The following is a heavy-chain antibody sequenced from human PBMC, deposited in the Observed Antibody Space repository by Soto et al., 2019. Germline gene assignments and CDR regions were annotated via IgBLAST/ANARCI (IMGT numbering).Heavy chain of an antibody. CDR1: GYTFTSYA. D-gene: IGHD6-13*01. CDR2: INAGNGNT. CDR3: ARSGIAAAGTSYYYYYYGMDV. J-gene: IGHJ6*02. V-gene: IGHV1-3*01. Sequence: QVQLVQSGAEVKKPGASVKVSCKASGYTFTSYAMHWVRQAPGQRLEWMGWINAGNGNTKYSLQFQGRVTITRDTSESAVYMELSSLRSEDTAVYYCARSGIAAAGTSYYYYYYGMDVWGQGTTVTVSS.